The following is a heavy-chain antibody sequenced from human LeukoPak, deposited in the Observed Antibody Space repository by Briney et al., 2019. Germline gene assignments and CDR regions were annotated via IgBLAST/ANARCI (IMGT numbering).Heavy chain of an antibody. Sequence: GGSLRLSCAASGFTFSSYSMNWVRQAPGKGLEWVSYISSSSSTIYYADSVKGRFTISRDNAKNSLYLQMNSLRVEDTAVYYCARARYSSSLRPADYFQHWGQGTLVTVSS. J-gene: IGHJ1*01. D-gene: IGHD6-13*01. V-gene: IGHV3-48*01. CDR1: GFTFSSYS. CDR3: ARARYSSSLRPADYFQH. CDR2: ISSSSSTI.